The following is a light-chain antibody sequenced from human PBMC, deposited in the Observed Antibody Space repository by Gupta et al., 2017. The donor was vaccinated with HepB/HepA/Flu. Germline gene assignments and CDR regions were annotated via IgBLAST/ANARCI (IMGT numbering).Light chain of an antibody. V-gene: IGLV2-14*03. CDR1: SSDVGGYNY. CDR2: DVS. Sequence: QSALTQPASVSGSPGQSISISCTGTSSDVGGYNYVSWYQQLPGKAPKLMIYDVSNRPSGMANRFSGSKSGNTASLTISGLQAEDEADYYCSSYTNTTALGVVFGGGTKLTVL. J-gene: IGLJ2*01. CDR3: SSYTNTTALGVV.